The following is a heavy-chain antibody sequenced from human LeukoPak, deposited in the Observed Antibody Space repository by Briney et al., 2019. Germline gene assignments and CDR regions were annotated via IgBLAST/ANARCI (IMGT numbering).Heavy chain of an antibody. V-gene: IGHV3-74*01. CDR1: GLSFADSW. CDR3: AKDGPRWDY. CDR2: INNDGSDT. Sequence: GGSLRLSCAASGLSFADSWMHWVCQAPGKGLVWVSRINNDGSDTRYADSVRGRFTISRDNAKNTLYLQMNSLRAEDTAVYYCAKDGPRWDYWGQGTLVTVSS. J-gene: IGHJ4*02. D-gene: IGHD3-16*02.